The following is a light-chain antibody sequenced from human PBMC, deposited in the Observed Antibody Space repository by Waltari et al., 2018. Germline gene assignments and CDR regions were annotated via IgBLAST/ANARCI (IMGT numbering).Light chain of an antibody. CDR3: SSYISSSTLEV. CDR1: SSDVGGSNY. CDR2: DVS. Sequence: QSALTQPASVSGSPGQSITISCTGTSSDVGGSNYVSWYQQHPGKAPKLMICDVSTRPSGGSNRFSGSKSGNTASLTISGLQAEDEADYYCSSYISSSTLEVFGGGTRLTVL. V-gene: IGLV2-14*03. J-gene: IGLJ3*02.